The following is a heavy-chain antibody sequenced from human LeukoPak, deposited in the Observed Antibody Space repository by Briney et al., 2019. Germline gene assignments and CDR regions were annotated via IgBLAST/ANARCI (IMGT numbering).Heavy chain of an antibody. J-gene: IGHJ2*01. CDR3: ARDTGSYYSPYWYFDL. CDR1: GFTFSSYA. D-gene: IGHD3-10*01. Sequence: PGGSLRLSCAASGFTFSSYAMHWVRQAPGKGLEWVAVISYDGSNKYYADSVKGRFTISRDNSKNTLYLQMNSLRAEDTAVYYCARDTGSYYSPYWYFDLWGRGTLVTVSS. CDR2: ISYDGSNK. V-gene: IGHV3-30*14.